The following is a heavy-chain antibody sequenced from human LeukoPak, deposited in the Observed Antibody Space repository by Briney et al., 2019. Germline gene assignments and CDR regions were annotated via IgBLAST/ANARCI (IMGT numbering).Heavy chain of an antibody. CDR2: INPSGGST. CDR3: ARGRVVVIRDWYFDL. Sequence: AASVKVSCKASGYTFASYYMHWVRQAPGQGLEWMGIINPSGGSTSYAQKFQGRVTMTRDMSTSTVYMELSSLRSEDTAVYYCARGRVVVIRDWYFDLWGRGTLVTLSS. V-gene: IGHV1-46*01. D-gene: IGHD3-22*01. CDR1: GYTFASYY. J-gene: IGHJ2*01.